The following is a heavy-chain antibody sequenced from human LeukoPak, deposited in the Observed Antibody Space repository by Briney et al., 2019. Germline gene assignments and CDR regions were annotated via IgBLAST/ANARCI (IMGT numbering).Heavy chain of an antibody. D-gene: IGHD3-10*01. CDR3: ARDPYYYGSGSPIPGHDAFDI. CDR2: ISAYNGNT. Sequence: ASVKVSCKASGYTFTSYGISWVRQAPGQGLEWMGWISAYNGNTNYAQKLQGRVTMTTDTSTSTAYMELRSLRSDDTAVYYCARDPYYYGSGSPIPGHDAFDIWGQGTMVTVSS. V-gene: IGHV1-18*01. J-gene: IGHJ3*02. CDR1: GYTFTSYG.